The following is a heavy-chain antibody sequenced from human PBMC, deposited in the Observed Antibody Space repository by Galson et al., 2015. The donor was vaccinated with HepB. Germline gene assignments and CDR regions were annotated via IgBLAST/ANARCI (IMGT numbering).Heavy chain of an antibody. CDR1: GDSVSSSTAA. J-gene: IGHJ6*02. D-gene: IGHD3-22*01. V-gene: IGHV6-1*01. CDR2: TYYPSKWYN. CDR3: ARDSFYDNTGYPVPRNFGVDV. Sequence: CTLSGDSVSSSTAAWNWIRQSPSRGLEWLGTTYYPSKWYNDYAVSVKSRITINPDTSKNQFSLQLSSVTPDDTAVYYCARDSFYDNTGYPVPRNFGVDVWGQGTTVTVSS.